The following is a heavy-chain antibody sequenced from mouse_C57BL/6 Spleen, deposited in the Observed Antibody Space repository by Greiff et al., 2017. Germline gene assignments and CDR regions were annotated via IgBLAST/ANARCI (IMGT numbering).Heavy chain of an antibody. D-gene: IGHD1-1*01. Sequence: EVHLVESGGDLVKPGGSLKLSCAASGFTFSSYGMSWVRQTPDKRLAWVATISSGGSYTYYPDSVKGRFTISRDNAKNTLYLQMSSLKSEDTAMDYCAREGTTVVAKAMDYWGQGTSVTVSS. J-gene: IGHJ4*01. CDR2: ISSGGSYT. V-gene: IGHV5-6*01. CDR1: GFTFSSYG. CDR3: AREGTTVVAKAMDY.